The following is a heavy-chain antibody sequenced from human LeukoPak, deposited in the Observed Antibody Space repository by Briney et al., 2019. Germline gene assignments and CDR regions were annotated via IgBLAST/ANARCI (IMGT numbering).Heavy chain of an antibody. CDR1: GYTFTGYY. J-gene: IGHJ4*02. V-gene: IGHV1-2*02. D-gene: IGHD3-10*01. CDR2: INPNSGGT. Sequence: AASVKVSCKASGYTFTGYYMHWVRQAPGQGLEWMGWINPNSGGTNYAQKFQGRVTMTRDTSISTAYMELSRLRSDDTAVYYCARLAWYGSGSYKDDYWGQGTLVTVSS. CDR3: ARLAWYGSGSYKDDY.